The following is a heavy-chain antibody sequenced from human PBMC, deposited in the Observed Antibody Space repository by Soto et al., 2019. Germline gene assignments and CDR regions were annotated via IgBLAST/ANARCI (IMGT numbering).Heavy chain of an antibody. CDR3: AKGQLVAAEVPLGGRYYYYGMDV. Sequence: EVQLLESGGGLVQPGGSLRLSCAASGFTFSSYAMSWVRQAPGKGLEWVSAISGSGGSTYYADSVKGRFTISRDNSKNTLYLQMNSLRAEDTAVYYCAKGQLVAAEVPLGGRYYYYGMDVWGQGTTVTVSS. V-gene: IGHV3-23*01. CDR1: GFTFSSYA. CDR2: ISGSGGST. D-gene: IGHD2-15*01. J-gene: IGHJ6*02.